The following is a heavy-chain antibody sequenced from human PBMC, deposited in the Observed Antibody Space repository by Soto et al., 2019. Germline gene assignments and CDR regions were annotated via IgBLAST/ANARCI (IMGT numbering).Heavy chain of an antibody. J-gene: IGHJ4*02. CDR3: GRVTPTDYEIDC. Sequence: GGSLRLSCTASGFMFGSYRMTWVRLVPGKGLQWVANIKRDGSGKNYVDFVKGRFTISRDNADNSVFLDMENLGADDEATYYFGRVTPTDYEIDCWGQGTLVTVSS. CDR2: IKRDGSGK. D-gene: IGHD4-17*01. CDR1: GFMFGSYR. V-gene: IGHV3-7*03.